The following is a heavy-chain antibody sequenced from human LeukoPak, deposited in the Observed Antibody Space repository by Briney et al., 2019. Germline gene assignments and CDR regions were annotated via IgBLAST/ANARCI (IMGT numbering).Heavy chain of an antibody. Sequence: GGSLRLSCVASGFTFSNYVMRWVRQTPGKGLEWVASISSSSSSIYYADSVKGRFTISRDNAKNSLYLQMNSLRAEDTAVYYCARVTGLQLVQGLDYWGQGTLVTVSS. V-gene: IGHV3-21*01. CDR2: ISSSSSSI. J-gene: IGHJ4*02. D-gene: IGHD6-13*01. CDR1: GFTFSNYV. CDR3: ARVTGLQLVQGLDY.